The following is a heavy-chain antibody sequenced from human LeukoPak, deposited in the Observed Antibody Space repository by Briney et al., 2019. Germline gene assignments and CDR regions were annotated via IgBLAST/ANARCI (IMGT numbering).Heavy chain of an antibody. J-gene: IGHJ4*02. CDR2: SSAYNGDT. V-gene: IGHV1-18*01. CDR3: ARDHGLRDGYIPGFDY. CDR1: GYVFASYG. D-gene: IGHD5-24*01. Sequence: ASVKVSCKASGYVFASYGITWMRQAPGQGPEWMGWSSAYNGDTNYAQKFQDRLTMTTDTSTATAYMELRSLTSDDTAVYYCARDHGLRDGYIPGFDYWSQGTLVTVSS.